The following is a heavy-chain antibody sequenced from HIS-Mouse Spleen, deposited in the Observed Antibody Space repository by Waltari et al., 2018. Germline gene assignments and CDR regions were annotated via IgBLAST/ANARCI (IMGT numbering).Heavy chain of an antibody. V-gene: IGHV4-39*07. CDR3: AREIPYSSSWYDWYFDL. CDR2: IYYSGST. D-gene: IGHD6-13*01. Sequence: QLQLPESGPGLVKPSETLSLTCTVSGGHISSSRYYRGWIRQPPGKGLEWIGSIYYSGSTYYNPSLKSRVTISVDTSKNQFSLKLSSVTAADTAVYYCAREIPYSSSWYDWYFDLWGRGTLVTVSS. J-gene: IGHJ2*01. CDR1: GGHISSSRYY.